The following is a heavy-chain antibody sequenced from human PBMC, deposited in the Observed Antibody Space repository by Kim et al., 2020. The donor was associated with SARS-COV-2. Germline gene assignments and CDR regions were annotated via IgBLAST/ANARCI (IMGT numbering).Heavy chain of an antibody. D-gene: IGHD3-22*01. CDR3: ARANYYDSSGLDY. V-gene: IGHV4-34*01. J-gene: IGHJ4*02. Sequence: STPALKSRITISVDTSKNQFSLKLSSVTAAGTAVYYCARANYYDSSGLDYWGQGTLVTVSS.